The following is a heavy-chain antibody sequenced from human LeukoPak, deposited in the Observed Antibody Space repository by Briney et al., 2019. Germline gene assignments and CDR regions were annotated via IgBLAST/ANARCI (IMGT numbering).Heavy chain of an antibody. J-gene: IGHJ6*03. CDR3: ARLPVRYYYYMDV. V-gene: IGHV4-39*01. Sequence: SETLSLTCTVSGGSIISNTYYWGWIRPPPGKGLEWIGSIYYSGTTYYNPSLKSRVTISVDTSKNQFSLKLSSVTAADTAVYYCARLPVRYYYYMDVWGKGTTVTVSS. CDR1: GGSIISNTYY. CDR2: IYYSGTT.